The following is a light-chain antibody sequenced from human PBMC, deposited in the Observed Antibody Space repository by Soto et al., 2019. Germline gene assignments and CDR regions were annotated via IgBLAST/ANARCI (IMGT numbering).Light chain of an antibody. CDR2: GAS. CDR3: QQRSNSPPWIT. V-gene: IGKV3-11*01. CDR1: QSVGGTF. Sequence: EIVLTQSPGTLSLSPGEGATLSCRASQSVGGTFLAWYQQKGGQAPRLLIHGASNRATGIPDRFSGSGSGTDFTLTISSLEPEDSAVYYCQQRSNSPPWITFGQGTRLEIK. J-gene: IGKJ5*01.